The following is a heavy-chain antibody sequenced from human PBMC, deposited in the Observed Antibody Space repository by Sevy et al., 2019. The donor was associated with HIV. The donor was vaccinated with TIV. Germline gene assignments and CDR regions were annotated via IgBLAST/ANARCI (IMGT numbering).Heavy chain of an antibody. J-gene: IGHJ4*02. CDR2: IFYSGST. CDR1: GGSISSGDYY. V-gene: IGHV4-30-4*01. Sequence: SETLSLTCTVSGGSISSGDYYWSWIRQPPGKGLEWIGYIFYSGSTYFNPSLKSGVTISLDTSKSQFSLRLSSVTAADTAVFYCARQHASSGYFYFDSWGQGTLVTVSS. D-gene: IGHD3-22*01. CDR3: ARQHASSGYFYFDS.